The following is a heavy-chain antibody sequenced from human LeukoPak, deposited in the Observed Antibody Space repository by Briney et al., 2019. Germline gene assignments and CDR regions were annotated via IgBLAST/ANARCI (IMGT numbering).Heavy chain of an antibody. J-gene: IGHJ4*02. Sequence: GGSLRLSCAASGFTFSSYAMSWVRQAPGKGLEWVSAISGSGLSTYYADSVKGRFTISRDISKTTLYLQMNSLRAEDTAVYYCAKNAKYSSSWYAYWGQGNLATVSS. CDR3: AKNAKYSSSWYAY. CDR2: ISGSGLST. D-gene: IGHD6-13*01. V-gene: IGHV3-23*01. CDR1: GFTFSSYA.